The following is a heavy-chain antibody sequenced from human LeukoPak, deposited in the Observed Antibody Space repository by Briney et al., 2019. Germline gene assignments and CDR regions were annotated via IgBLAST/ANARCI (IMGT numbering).Heavy chain of an antibody. CDR3: AKDGKYSSSWQDY. D-gene: IGHD6-13*01. V-gene: IGHV3-23*01. Sequence: GGSLRLSCAASGFTFSSYAMSWVRQAPGKGLAWVSAISGSGGSTYYADSVKGRFTISRDNSKNTLYLQMNSLRAEDTAVYYCAKDGKYSSSWQDYWGQGTLVTVSS. J-gene: IGHJ4*02. CDR1: GFTFSSYA. CDR2: ISGSGGST.